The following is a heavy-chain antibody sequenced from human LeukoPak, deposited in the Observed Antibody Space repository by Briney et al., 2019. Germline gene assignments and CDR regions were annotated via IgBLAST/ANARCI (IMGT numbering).Heavy chain of an antibody. V-gene: IGHV4-39*07. CDR2: IYYSGST. J-gene: IGHJ4*02. D-gene: IGHD5-24*01. Sequence: SETLSLTCTVSGGSISSSSYYWGWIRQPPGKGLEWIGSIYYSGSTYYNPSLKSRVTISVDTSKNQFSLKLSSVTAADTAVYYCARGYNHFRWDYWGQGTLVTVSS. CDR3: ARGYNHFRWDY. CDR1: GGSISSSSYY.